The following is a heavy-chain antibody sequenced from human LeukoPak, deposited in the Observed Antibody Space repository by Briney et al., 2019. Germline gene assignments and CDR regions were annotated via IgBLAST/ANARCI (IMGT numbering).Heavy chain of an antibody. J-gene: IGHJ4*02. CDR3: AKTPGDGYNYDPWYFDY. V-gene: IGHV3-23*01. CDR2: ISGSGGST. D-gene: IGHD5-24*01. CDR1: GFTFSSYA. Sequence: GGSLRLSCAASGFTFSSYAMSWVRQAPGKGLEWVSAISGSGGSTYYADSVKGRFTISRDNSKNTLYLQMNSLRAEDTAVYYCAKTPGDGYNYDPWYFDYWGQGTLVTVSS.